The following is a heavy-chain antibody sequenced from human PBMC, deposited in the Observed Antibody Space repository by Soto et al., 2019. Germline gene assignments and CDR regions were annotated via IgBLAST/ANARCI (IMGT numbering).Heavy chain of an antibody. CDR2: ISGSGGST. CDR1: GFTFSSYA. V-gene: IGHV3-23*01. Sequence: EVQLLESGGGLVQPGGSLRLSCAASGFTFSSYAMSWVRQAPGKGLEWVSAISGSGGSTYYADSVKGRFTISRDNSKNTLYLQMSSLRAEDTAVYYCAKDPACPGPYYYGSGAIWGQGTMVTVSS. CDR3: AKDPACPGPYYYGSGAI. D-gene: IGHD3-10*01. J-gene: IGHJ3*02.